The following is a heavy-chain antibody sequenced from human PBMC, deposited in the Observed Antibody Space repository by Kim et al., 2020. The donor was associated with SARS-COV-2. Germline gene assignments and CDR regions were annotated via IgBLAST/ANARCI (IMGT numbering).Heavy chain of an antibody. J-gene: IGHJ6*02. V-gene: IGHV4-39*01. Sequence: SETLSLTCTVSGGSISSSSYYWGWIRQPPGKGLECIGSIYYSGSTYYNPSLKSRVTISVDTSKNQFSLKLSSVTAADTAVYYCARYFPAYSSSWDPFFGYYYYGMDVWGQGTTVTVSS. CDR2: IYYSGST. D-gene: IGHD6-13*01. CDR3: ARYFPAYSSSWDPFFGYYYYGMDV. CDR1: GGSISSSSYY.